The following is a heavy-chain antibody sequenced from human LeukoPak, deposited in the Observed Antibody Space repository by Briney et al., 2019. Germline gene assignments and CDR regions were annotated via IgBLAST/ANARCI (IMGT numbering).Heavy chain of an antibody. V-gene: IGHV1-2*06. CDR2: INPNSGGT. D-gene: IGHD2-2*01. CDR3: ARSLPSWPASMYYFDY. CDR1: GYTFTGYY. J-gene: IGHJ4*02. Sequence: ASVKVSCKASGYTFTGYYMHWVRQAPGQGLEWMGRINPNSGGTNYAQQFQGTVTMTRDTSISTAYMELSRLRSDDTAVYYCARSLPSWPASMYYFDYWGQGTLVTVSS.